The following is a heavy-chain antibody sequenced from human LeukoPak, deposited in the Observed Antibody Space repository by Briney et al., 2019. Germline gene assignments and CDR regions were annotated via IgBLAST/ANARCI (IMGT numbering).Heavy chain of an antibody. CDR1: GYTFTSYG. CDR3: ARVDSSGETLFDY. Sequence: ASVKVSCKASGYTFTSYGISWVRQAPGQGLEWMGWISAYNGNTNYAQKLQGRVVMTTDTFTSTAYMELRSLRSDDTALYYCARVDSSGETLFDYWGQGTLVTVSS. J-gene: IGHJ4*02. D-gene: IGHD3-22*01. CDR2: ISAYNGNT. V-gene: IGHV1-18*01.